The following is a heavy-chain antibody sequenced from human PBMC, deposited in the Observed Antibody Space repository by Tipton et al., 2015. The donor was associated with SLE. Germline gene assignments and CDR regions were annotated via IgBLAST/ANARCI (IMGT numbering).Heavy chain of an antibody. Sequence: GLVKPSETLSLTCTVSGDSINTYYWSWIRQPPGKGLEWIGYIYYSGSTSYKHSFKSRVTISVDTSKNQFSLKLSSVTAADTAMYYCAKLSSGTYFDAFDIWGQGTMVTVSS. CDR3: AKLSSGTYFDAFDI. J-gene: IGHJ3*02. V-gene: IGHV4-59*01. CDR2: IYYSGST. CDR1: GDSINTYY. D-gene: IGHD1-26*01.